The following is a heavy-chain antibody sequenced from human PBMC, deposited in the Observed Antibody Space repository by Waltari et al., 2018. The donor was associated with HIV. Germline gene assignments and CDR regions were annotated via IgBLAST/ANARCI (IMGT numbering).Heavy chain of an antibody. V-gene: IGHV4-59*08. J-gene: IGHJ3*01. CDR3: ARHSGSMGGAFDV. D-gene: IGHD3-10*01. CDR1: GGSVTNYY. CDR2: LYHSGST. Sequence: QLQLQESGPGLAKPSATLSLTCTVFGGSVTNYYWSWIRQPPGKGLEWIWYLYHSGSTNYNPSLKSRVTTSVDTSKNRFSLNLTSVTAADTAVYYCARHSGSMGGAFDVWGQGTMVTVSS.